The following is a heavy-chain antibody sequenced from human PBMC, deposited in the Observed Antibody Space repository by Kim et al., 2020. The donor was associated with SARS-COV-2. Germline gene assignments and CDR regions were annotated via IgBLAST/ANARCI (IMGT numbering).Heavy chain of an antibody. V-gene: IGHV1-3*01. CDR3: ARDRGAWLLPY. Sequence: ASVKVSCKASGYTFSDYAIHWVRQAPGQRLQWMGCINAGKGDTKYSQDFQGRVTITRDTSATTVYMELSSLRSEDTAVYYCARDRGAWLLPYSGLGTPVTVSS. CDR2: INAGKGDT. J-gene: IGHJ4*02. D-gene: IGHD3-22*01. CDR1: GYTFSDYA.